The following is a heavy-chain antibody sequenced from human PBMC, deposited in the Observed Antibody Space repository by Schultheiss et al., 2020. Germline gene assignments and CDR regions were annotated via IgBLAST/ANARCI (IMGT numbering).Heavy chain of an antibody. Sequence: AETLSLTCTVSGGSISSYYWSWIRQPAGKGLEWIGYIYYSGSTYYNPSLKSRVTISVDTSKNQFSLKLSSVTAADTAVYFCARQGAGYGGNSGTFDYWGQGTLVTVSS. V-gene: IGHV4-59*08. CDR1: GGSISSYY. J-gene: IGHJ4*02. CDR3: ARQGAGYGGNSGTFDY. CDR2: IYYSGST. D-gene: IGHD4-23*01.